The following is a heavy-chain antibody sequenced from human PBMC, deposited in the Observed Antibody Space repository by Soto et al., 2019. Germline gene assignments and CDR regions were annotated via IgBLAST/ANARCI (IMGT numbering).Heavy chain of an antibody. V-gene: IGHV3-30-3*02. Sequence: GGSLRLSCAASGFTFSSYAMHWVRQAPGKGLEWVAVISYDGSNKYYADSVKGRFTISRDNSKNTLYLQMNSLRAEDTAVYYCAKFITIFGVVSNYGMDVWGQGTTVTVSS. D-gene: IGHD3-3*01. J-gene: IGHJ6*02. CDR2: ISYDGSNK. CDR3: AKFITIFGVVSNYGMDV. CDR1: GFTFSSYA.